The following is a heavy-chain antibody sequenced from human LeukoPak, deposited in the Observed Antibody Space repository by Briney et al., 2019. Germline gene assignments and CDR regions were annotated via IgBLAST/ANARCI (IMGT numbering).Heavy chain of an antibody. V-gene: IGHV1-3*04. CDR2: INSGNSNT. Sequence: ASVKVSGKASGYTLSQYAMHWVSQAPGQRPEWMGWINSGNSNTKYDQKFQGRVTITRDTSAYTAYMELSSLRSEDTAVYYCAREQWLGSFYYGLDVWGQGTTVTVSS. J-gene: IGHJ6*02. CDR3: AREQWLGSFYYGLDV. D-gene: IGHD6-19*01. CDR1: GYTLSQYA.